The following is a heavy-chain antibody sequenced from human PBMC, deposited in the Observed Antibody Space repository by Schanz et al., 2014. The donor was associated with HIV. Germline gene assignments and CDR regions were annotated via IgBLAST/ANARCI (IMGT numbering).Heavy chain of an antibody. CDR2: ISDSGGST. CDR3: ANEEVPNDY. J-gene: IGHJ4*02. CDR1: GFAFSSYA. V-gene: IGHV3-23*04. Sequence: EVQLVESGGGLVQPGGSQRLSCAASGFAFSSYAMSWVRQAPGKGLEWVSAISDSGGSTYYADSVKGRFTISRDNSKNTLYLQMSSLRVEDTAVYYCANEEVPNDYWGQGTLVTVSS.